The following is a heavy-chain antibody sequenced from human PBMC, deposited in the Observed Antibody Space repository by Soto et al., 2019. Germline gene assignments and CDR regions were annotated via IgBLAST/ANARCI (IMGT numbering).Heavy chain of an antibody. D-gene: IGHD6-25*01. J-gene: IGHJ6*02. CDR2: IYYSGSN. Sequence: SETLSLTCTVSGGSISSYYWSWIRQPPGKGLEWIGYIYYSGSNNYNPSLKSRVTISVDTSKNQFSLKLSSVTAADTAVYYCARAGGLAEDTDIWGQGTTVTVSS. CDR3: ARAGGLAEDTDI. V-gene: IGHV4-59*01. CDR1: GGSISSYY.